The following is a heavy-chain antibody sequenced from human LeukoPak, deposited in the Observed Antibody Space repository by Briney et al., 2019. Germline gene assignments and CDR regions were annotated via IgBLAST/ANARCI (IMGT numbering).Heavy chain of an antibody. Sequence: SETLSLTCTVSGGSISSTNFYWGWIRQPPGKGLEWIGSVHSNGDSYYNPSLKSRVTISVDTSKNQFSLNLRSVTAADTAVYYCARGTAILFDYWGQGTLVTVSS. D-gene: IGHD5-18*01. CDR3: ARGTAILFDY. CDR1: GGSISSTNFY. CDR2: VHSNGDS. J-gene: IGHJ4*02. V-gene: IGHV4-39*01.